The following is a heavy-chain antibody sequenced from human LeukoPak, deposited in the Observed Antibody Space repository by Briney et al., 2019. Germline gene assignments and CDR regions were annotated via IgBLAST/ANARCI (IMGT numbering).Heavy chain of an antibody. CDR2: ITPSNGVT. V-gene: IGHV1-46*01. D-gene: IGHD2-15*01. Sequence: GASVKVSCKASAYTFSSYNIHWMRQAPGQGLEWMGIITPSNGVTSYAWIFRGRITMTRDTSTSTVYMDLNSLKSDDTAVYYCAGEVAATLFFDSWGQGTLVTVSS. CDR1: AYTFSSYN. J-gene: IGHJ4*02. CDR3: AGEVAATLFFDS.